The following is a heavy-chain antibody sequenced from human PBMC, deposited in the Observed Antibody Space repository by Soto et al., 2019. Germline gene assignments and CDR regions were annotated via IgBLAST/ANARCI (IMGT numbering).Heavy chain of an antibody. J-gene: IGHJ3*02. V-gene: IGHV4-39*07. CDR3: ARGLISGYYLYDAFDI. Sequence: SETLSLTCSVSGGSFSSTSYYWGWIRQHPGKGLERIGNIYYSGRTYYSPSLKSRITISVDTSKNQFSLKLSSVTAADTAVYYCARGLISGYYLYDAFDIWGQGTMVTVSS. CDR1: GGSFSSTSYY. D-gene: IGHD3-22*01. CDR2: IYYSGRT.